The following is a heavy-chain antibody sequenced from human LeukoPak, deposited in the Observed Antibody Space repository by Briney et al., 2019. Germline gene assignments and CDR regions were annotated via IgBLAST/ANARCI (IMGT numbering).Heavy chain of an antibody. Sequence: GGSLRLSCAASGFTFSSYAMSWVRQAPGKGLEWVSAISGSGGSTYYADSVKGRFTISRDNSKNTLYLQMNSLRAEDTAVYYCAKDNEAGREFYYYYGMDVWGQGTTVTVSS. CDR1: GFTFSSYA. V-gene: IGHV3-23*01. CDR2: ISGSGGST. J-gene: IGHJ6*02. CDR3: AKDNEAGREFYYYYGMDV. D-gene: IGHD3-10*01.